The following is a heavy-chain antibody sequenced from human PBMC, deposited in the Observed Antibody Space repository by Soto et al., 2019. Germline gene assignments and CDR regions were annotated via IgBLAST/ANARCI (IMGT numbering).Heavy chain of an antibody. CDR2: ISSSSTYI. CDR3: AGGVSTYGRPDY. CDR1: GFAFSDNY. V-gene: IGHV3-11*06. J-gene: IGHJ4*02. Sequence: QVQLVESGGGLVKPGWSLRLSCAASGFAFSDNYMSWVRQAPGKGLEWVSYISSSSTYIKYADSVKGRFTISRDNAKNSLYLQMNSLRAEDTALYYCAGGVSTYGRPDYWGQGTLVTVSS. D-gene: IGHD5-18*01.